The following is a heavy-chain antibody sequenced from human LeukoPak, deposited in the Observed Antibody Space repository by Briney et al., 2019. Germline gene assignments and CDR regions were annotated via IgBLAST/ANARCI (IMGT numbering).Heavy chain of an antibody. Sequence: SETLSLTCTVSGDSIIGSYWSWIRQAPGKGLEWIAYIYYSVDTNYNPSLQSRVTISVDSSKKQCSLWLTSVTAAETAVYYCARSGYYDSSGYNPTYYFDHWGQGILVSVSS. CDR3: ARSGYYDSSGYNPTYYFDH. V-gene: IGHV4-59*01. D-gene: IGHD3-22*01. J-gene: IGHJ4*02. CDR1: GDSIIGSY. CDR2: IYYSVDT.